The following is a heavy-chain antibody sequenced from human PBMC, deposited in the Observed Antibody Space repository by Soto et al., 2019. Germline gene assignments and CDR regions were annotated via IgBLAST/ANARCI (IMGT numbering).Heavy chain of an antibody. CDR1: GFTFSSYA. CDR3: AKVPPPGDVVVVAANIPDY. Sequence: GGSLRLSCAASGFTFSSYAMSWVRQAPGKGLEWVSAISGSGGSTYYADSVKGRFTISRDNSKNTLYLQMNSLRAEDTAVYYCAKVPPPGDVVVVAANIPDYWGQGTLVTVSS. CDR2: ISGSGGST. D-gene: IGHD2-15*01. V-gene: IGHV3-23*01. J-gene: IGHJ4*02.